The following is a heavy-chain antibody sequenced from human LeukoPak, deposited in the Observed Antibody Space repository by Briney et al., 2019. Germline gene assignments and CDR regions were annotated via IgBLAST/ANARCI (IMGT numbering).Heavy chain of an antibody. CDR1: GDTICSNSYA. J-gene: IGHJ4*02. CDR3: AHQQLVHFDY. V-gene: IGHV6-1*01. D-gene: IGHD6-13*01. Sequence: PSQTLSLTCAVSGDTICSNSYAWNWISQPPARGLEWLGRTYYRSKWYNDYAVSVKSRIPINTDTSTNQFSLQLNSVTPEYTAVYSCAHQQLVHFDYWGQGTLVTVSS. CDR2: TYYRSKWYN.